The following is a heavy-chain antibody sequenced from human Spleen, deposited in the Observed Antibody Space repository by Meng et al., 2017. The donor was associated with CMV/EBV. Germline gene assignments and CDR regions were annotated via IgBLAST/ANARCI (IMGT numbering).Heavy chain of an antibody. CDR2: IYGGGTGT. V-gene: IGHV3-23*03. D-gene: IGHD6-19*01. CDR1: GFTFSNYA. J-gene: IGHJ4*02. CDR3: AQESSGWRNFDY. Sequence: GESLKISCAASGFTFSNYAMSWVRQAPGKGLEWVSFIYGGGTGTYYADSVKGRFTISRDNSRNTLYLQMSSLRAEDTAVYYCAQESSGWRNFDYWGQGTLVTVSS.